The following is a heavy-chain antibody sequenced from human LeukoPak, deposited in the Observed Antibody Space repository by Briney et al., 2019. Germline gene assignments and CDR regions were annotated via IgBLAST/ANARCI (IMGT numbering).Heavy chain of an antibody. CDR2: INPNSGGT. Sequence: ASVTVSCKASGYTFTGYYIHWVRQAPGQGLEWMGWINPNSGGTNYAQEFQGRLTMTRDTSISTVYMELNRLRFDDTAVYYCARDSSTVTTPYFDSWAQGTLVTVSS. CDR1: GYTFTGYY. V-gene: IGHV1-2*02. D-gene: IGHD4-11*01. CDR3: ARDSSTVTTPYFDS. J-gene: IGHJ4*02.